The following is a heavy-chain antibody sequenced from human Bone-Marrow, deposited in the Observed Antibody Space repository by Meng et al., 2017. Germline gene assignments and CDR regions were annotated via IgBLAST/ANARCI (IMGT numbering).Heavy chain of an antibody. J-gene: IGHJ4*02. V-gene: IGHV1-2*02. CDR2: INPNSGGT. CDR1: GHCFICND. CDR3: ARDEDISAAGKLFGDY. D-gene: IGHD6-13*01. Sequence: QVRVGQAGAEGTQPRSSVTVACQASGHCFICNDMHWVRQAPGQWLEWLGRINPNSGGTNYAQKFQGRVTMTRDTSISKAYMELSGLRSDDTAMYYCARDEDISAAGKLFGDYWGQGTLVTVSS.